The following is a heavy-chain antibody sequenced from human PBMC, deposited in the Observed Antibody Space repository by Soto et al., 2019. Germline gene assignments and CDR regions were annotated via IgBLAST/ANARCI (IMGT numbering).Heavy chain of an antibody. D-gene: IGHD6-19*01. CDR2: ISGSGGST. V-gene: IGHV3-23*01. Sequence: EVQLLESGGGLVQPGGSLRLSCADSGFTFSNYAMNWVRQAPGKGLEWVSVISGSGGSTYYADSVKGRFTISRDNSKNTLYLQMHSLRAEDTAVYYCASRSSGWYFDYWGQGTLVTVSS. CDR3: ASRSSGWYFDY. J-gene: IGHJ4*02. CDR1: GFTFSNYA.